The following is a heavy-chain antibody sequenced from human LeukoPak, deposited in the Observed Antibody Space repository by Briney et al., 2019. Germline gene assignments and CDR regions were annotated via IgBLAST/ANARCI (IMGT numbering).Heavy chain of an antibody. CDR3: ARGTDDYIVATTSFEY. Sequence: ASVKVSCKASGDSFSTYVISWVRQAPGQGLEWMGGVIPKVGTANIAQKFQGRVTIIADESTSTAYMELSSLRSDDTAVYYCARGTDDYIVATTSFEYWGQGTLVTVSS. D-gene: IGHD5-12*01. CDR1: GDSFSTYV. J-gene: IGHJ4*02. V-gene: IGHV1-69*13. CDR2: VIPKVGTA.